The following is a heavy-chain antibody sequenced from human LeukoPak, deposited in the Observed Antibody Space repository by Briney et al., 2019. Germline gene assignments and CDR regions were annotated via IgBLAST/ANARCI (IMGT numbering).Heavy chain of an antibody. CDR3: AKDLVGAAMVAAVLI. Sequence: PGGSLRLYCAASGFTFSSYEMNWVRQAPGKGLEWVSYISSSGSTIYYADSVKGRFTISRDNSKNTLYLQMNSLRAEDTAVYYCAKDLVGAAMVAAVLIWGQGTMVTVSS. CDR2: ISSSGSTI. J-gene: IGHJ3*02. CDR1: GFTFSSYE. D-gene: IGHD1-26*01. V-gene: IGHV3-48*03.